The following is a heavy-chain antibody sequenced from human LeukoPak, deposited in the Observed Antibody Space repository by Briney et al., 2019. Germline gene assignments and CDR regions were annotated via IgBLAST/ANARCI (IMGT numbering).Heavy chain of an antibody. Sequence: ASVKVSCKASGYTFTSYDINWVRQATGRGLEWMGWMNPNSGNTGYAQKFQGRVTMTRNTSISTAYMELSSLRSEDTAVYYCARTRIAARYFDYWGQGTLVTVSS. J-gene: IGHJ4*02. CDR3: ARTRIAARYFDY. CDR2: MNPNSGNT. V-gene: IGHV1-8*01. D-gene: IGHD6-6*01. CDR1: GYTFTSYD.